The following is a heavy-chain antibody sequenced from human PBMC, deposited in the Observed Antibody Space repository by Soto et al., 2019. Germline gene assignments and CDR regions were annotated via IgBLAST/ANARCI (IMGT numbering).Heavy chain of an antibody. CDR2: IYYNVST. V-gene: IGHV4-30-4*01. Sequence: SETRAITCTVSGVSISSCDYYCSWIRQPPGKGLEFIGYIYYNVSTYYNPSLKRRLTISVDTYHNHFSLKLSSVTAEDTAVYYCHRAPCGVLDRKMYSSSFGDYAMDLLREGTTVP. J-gene: IGHJ6*01. CDR3: HRAPCGVLDRKMYSSSFGDYAMDL. CDR1: GVSISSCDYY. D-gene: IGHD6-13*01.